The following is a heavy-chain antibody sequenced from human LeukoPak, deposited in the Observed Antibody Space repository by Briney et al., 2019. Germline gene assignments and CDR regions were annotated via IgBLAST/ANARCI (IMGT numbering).Heavy chain of an antibody. Sequence: SGTLSLTCAVSGGSIGSSNWWSWVRQPPGKGLEWLGYIYYSGSTNYNPSLKSRVTISVDTSKNQFSLRLSSVTAADTAVYYSASGSLDYSSSSNFDYWGQGILVTVSS. CDR3: ASGSLDYSSSSNFDY. CDR2: IYYSGST. CDR1: GGSIGSSNW. D-gene: IGHD6-6*01. J-gene: IGHJ4*02. V-gene: IGHV4-4*02.